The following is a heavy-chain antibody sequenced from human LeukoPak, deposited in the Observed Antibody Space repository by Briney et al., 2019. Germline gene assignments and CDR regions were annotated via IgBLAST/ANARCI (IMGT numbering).Heavy chain of an antibody. CDR2: IYSGGST. J-gene: IGHJ4*02. V-gene: IGHV3-66*01. Sequence: GGSLRLSCAASGFTVGSNQMSWVRQAPGKGLEWVSVIYSGGSTHYADSVKGRFTISRDNSKNTLYLQMNSLRAEDTAIYYCARSSSGWFTNFDYWGQGTLVTVSP. CDR3: ARSSSGWFTNFDY. CDR1: GFTVGSNQ. D-gene: IGHD6-19*01.